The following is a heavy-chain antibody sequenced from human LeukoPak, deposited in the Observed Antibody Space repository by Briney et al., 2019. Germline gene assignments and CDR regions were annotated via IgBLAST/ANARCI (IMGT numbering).Heavy chain of an antibody. J-gene: IGHJ4*02. D-gene: IGHD1-26*01. CDR1: GFTFTNYW. V-gene: IGHV3-7*01. CDR2: IKHDGSDK. Sequence: GGALRLSCAASGFTFTNYWMSWVRQAPGKGLEWVANIKHDGSDKYYVASVKGRFTISRDNSKNTLYLQMNSLRAEDTAMYYCARDRRATLDYWGQGTLVTVSS. CDR3: ARDRRATLDY.